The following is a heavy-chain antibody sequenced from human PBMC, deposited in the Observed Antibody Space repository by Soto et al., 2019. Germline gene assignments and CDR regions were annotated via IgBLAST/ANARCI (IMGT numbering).Heavy chain of an antibody. D-gene: IGHD6-13*01. Sequence: PSENLSLTCAVSGGSISSGGYSWSWIRQPPGKGLEWIGYIYHSGSTYYNPSLKSRVTISVDRSKNQFSLKLSSVTAADTAVYYCARLLSAGMCYNLFALWGQGTLVIGSA. CDR2: IYHSGST. V-gene: IGHV4-30-2*01. CDR1: GGSISSGGYS. CDR3: ARLLSAGMCYNLFAL. J-gene: IGHJ1*01.